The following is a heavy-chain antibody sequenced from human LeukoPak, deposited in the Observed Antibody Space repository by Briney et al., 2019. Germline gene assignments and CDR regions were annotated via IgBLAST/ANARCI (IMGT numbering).Heavy chain of an antibody. CDR1: GFTVSSNY. CDR2: IYSGGNT. CDR3: ARGIGSQLRSGWFDP. D-gene: IGHD3-3*01. V-gene: IGHV3-66*01. Sequence: GSLRLSCAASGFTVSSNYMSWVRQAPEKGLEWVSVIYSGGNTYYADCVEGRFTISRDNSKNTLYLQMNSLRAEDTAVYYCARGIGSQLRSGWFDPWGQGTLVTVSS. J-gene: IGHJ5*02.